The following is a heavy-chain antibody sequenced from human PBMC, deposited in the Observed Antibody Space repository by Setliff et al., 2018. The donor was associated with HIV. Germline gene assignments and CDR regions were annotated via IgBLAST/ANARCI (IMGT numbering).Heavy chain of an antibody. D-gene: IGHD7-27*01. CDR1: GFSLSSYE. CDR3: AGDLLSVNWGLQNDAFDI. V-gene: IGHV3-NL1*01. Sequence: GESLKISCAASGFSLSSYEMHWLRQAPGKGLDWVSVIYSDGRTYYADSVKGRFTISRDNSKNTVHLQMNRLRHEDTAVYYCAGDLLSVNWGLQNDAFDIWGHGTMVTVSS. J-gene: IGHJ3*02. CDR2: IYSDGRT.